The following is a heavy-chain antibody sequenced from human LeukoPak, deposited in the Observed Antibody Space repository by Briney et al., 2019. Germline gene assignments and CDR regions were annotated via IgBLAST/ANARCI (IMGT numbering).Heavy chain of an antibody. CDR2: IIPIFGIA. D-gene: IGHD2-2*02. Sequence: ASVKVSCKASGGTFSSYAISWVRQAPGQGLEWMGRIIPIFGIANYAQKFQGRVTITADKSTSTAYMELSSLRSEDTAVYYCARDQVPAAIRDYYYYYGMDVWGQGTTVTVSS. J-gene: IGHJ6*02. V-gene: IGHV1-69*04. CDR1: GGTFSSYA. CDR3: ARDQVPAAIRDYYYYYGMDV.